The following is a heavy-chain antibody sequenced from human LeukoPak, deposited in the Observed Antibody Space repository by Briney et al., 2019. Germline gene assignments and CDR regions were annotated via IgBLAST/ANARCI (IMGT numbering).Heavy chain of an antibody. CDR3: ARDLSGLVRGVITS. V-gene: IGHV3-66*02. Sequence: GGSLRLSCAASGFTVSSNYMSWVRQAPGKGLEWVSVIYSGGSTYYADSVKCRFTISRDNSKNTLYLQMNSLRAEDTAVYYCARDLSGLVRGVITSWGQGTLVTVSS. D-gene: IGHD3-10*01. J-gene: IGHJ5*02. CDR1: GFTVSSNY. CDR2: IYSGGST.